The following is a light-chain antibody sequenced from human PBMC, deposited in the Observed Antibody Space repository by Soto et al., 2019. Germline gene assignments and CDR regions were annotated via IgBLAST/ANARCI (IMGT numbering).Light chain of an antibody. CDR2: LGS. V-gene: IGKV2-28*01. CDR1: QSLLHRNGHNY. J-gene: IGKJ2*01. CDR3: MQALSHT. Sequence: DIVMTQSPLSLPVTPGEPASITCKSSQSLLHRNGHNYLDWFLQKPGQSTQLLIYLGSYRAGGVPDRFSGSGSGTDFTLKISRVEAEDVAIYYCMQALSHTFGQGTKLEIK.